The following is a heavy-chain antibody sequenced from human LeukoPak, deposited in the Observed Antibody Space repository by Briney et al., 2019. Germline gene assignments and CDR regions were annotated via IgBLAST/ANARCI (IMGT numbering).Heavy chain of an antibody. CDR3: ARARDGYPIGYFDY. D-gene: IGHD5-24*01. V-gene: IGHV3-48*04. CDR1: GFTFSSYS. CDR2: ISSISSSST. J-gene: IGHJ4*02. Sequence: PGGSLRLSCAASGFTFSSYSMNWVRQAPGKGLEWVSYISSISSSSTYYADSVKGRFTISRDNAKNSLYLQMNSLRAEDTAVYYCARARDGYPIGYFDYWGQGTLVTVSS.